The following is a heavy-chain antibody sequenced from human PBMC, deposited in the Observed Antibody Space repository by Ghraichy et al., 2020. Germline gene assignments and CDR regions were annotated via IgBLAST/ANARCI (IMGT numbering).Heavy chain of an antibody. CDR3: AGGGTNRAES. J-gene: IGHJ5*02. CDR2: IKQDGSEK. V-gene: IGHV3-7*04. CDR1: GFTFSSYW. Sequence: GESLNISCAASGFTFSSYWMSWVRQAPGKGLEWVANIKQDGSEKYYVDSVKGRFTISRDNAKNSLYLQMNSLRAEDTAVYYCAGGGTNRAESWGQGTLVTVSS. D-gene: IGHD1-7*01.